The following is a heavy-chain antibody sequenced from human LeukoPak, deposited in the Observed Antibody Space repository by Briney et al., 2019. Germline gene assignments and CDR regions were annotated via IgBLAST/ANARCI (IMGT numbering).Heavy chain of an antibody. V-gene: IGHV3-23*01. CDR3: AKDGKVGSITSRFDN. CDR1: GFTFSSFA. J-gene: IGHJ4*02. CDR2: ITGTSGVT. D-gene: IGHD2-2*01. Sequence: PGGSLRLSCAASGFTFSSFAMSWARQAPEKGLEWVSTITGTSGVTYYADPVKGRFTNSRDNSKNTLYLQMNSLRAEDTAVYYCAKDGKVGSITSRFDNWGQGTLVTVSS.